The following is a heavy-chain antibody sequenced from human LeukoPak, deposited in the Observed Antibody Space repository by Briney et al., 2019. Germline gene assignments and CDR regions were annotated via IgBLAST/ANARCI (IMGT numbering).Heavy chain of an antibody. CDR1: GFTFSSYA. Sequence: PGGSLRLSCVASGFTFSSYAMSWVRQAPGKGLEWVSAISGSGGSTYYADSVKGRFTISRDNSKNTLYLQMNSLRAEDTAVYYCAKVQLDKVVAATYFDYWGQGTLVTVSS. D-gene: IGHD2-15*01. CDR2: ISGSGGST. CDR3: AKVQLDKVVAATYFDY. V-gene: IGHV3-23*01. J-gene: IGHJ4*02.